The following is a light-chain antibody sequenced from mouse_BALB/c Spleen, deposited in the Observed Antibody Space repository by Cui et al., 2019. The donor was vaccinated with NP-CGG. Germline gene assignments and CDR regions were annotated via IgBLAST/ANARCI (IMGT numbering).Light chain of an antibody. CDR1: TGAVTTNNY. CDR2: GTN. V-gene: IGLV1*01. J-gene: IGLJ1*01. CDR3: ALWYSNHWV. Sequence: QAVVTQGSALSTSPGETVTFTCRSSTGAVTTNNYANWVQEKPDHLFTGLIGGTNNRAPGVPARFSGSLIGDKAALTITGAQTEDEAIYFCALWYSNHWVFGGGTKLTVL.